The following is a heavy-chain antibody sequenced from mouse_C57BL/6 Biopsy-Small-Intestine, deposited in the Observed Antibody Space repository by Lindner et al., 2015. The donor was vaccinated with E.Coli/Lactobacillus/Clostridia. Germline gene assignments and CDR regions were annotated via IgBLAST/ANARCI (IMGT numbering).Heavy chain of an antibody. CDR3: ARYYYSSTYWYFDV. Sequence: EVQLLESGPSLVRPSQTLSLTCTVTGFSINSDCYWIWIRQFPGNKLEYIGYTFYSGITYYNPSLESRTYITRDTSKNQFSLKLSSVTTEDTATYYCARYYYSSTYWYFDVWGTGTTVTVSS. CDR2: TFYSGIT. J-gene: IGHJ1*03. D-gene: IGHD1-1*01. V-gene: IGHV3-3*01. CDR1: GFSINSDCY.